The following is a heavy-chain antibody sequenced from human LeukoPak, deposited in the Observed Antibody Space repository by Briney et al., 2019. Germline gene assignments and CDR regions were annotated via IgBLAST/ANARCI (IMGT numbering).Heavy chain of an antibody. D-gene: IGHD6-19*01. CDR2: IIPIFGTA. J-gene: IGHJ4*02. Sequence: GASVKVSCKASGGTFSSYAISWVRQAPGQGLEWMGGIIPIFGTANYAQKFQGRVTITADESTSTAYMELSSLRSDDTAVYYCARGSSGWHSDYWGQGTLVTVSS. CDR3: ARGSSGWHSDY. V-gene: IGHV1-69*13. CDR1: GGTFSSYA.